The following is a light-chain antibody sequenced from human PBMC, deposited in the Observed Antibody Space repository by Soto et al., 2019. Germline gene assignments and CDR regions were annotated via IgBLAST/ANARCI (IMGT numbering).Light chain of an antibody. CDR2: GAY. Sequence: LVLTQCPGPLSLSPGELATSSGRGIQSVTNSYLASYQQKPGQAPRLLIYGAYTRATGIPVRFSGSGSGTDFTLTISRLEPEDFAVYYCQQYGSSPPVTFGQGTKVDIK. CDR3: QQYGSSPPVT. J-gene: IGKJ1*01. CDR1: QSVTNSY. V-gene: IGKV3-20*01.